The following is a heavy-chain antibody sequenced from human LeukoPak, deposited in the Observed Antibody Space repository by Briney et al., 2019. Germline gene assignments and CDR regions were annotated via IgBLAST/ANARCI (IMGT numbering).Heavy chain of an antibody. D-gene: IGHD3-10*01. Sequence: GGSLRLSCAASGFTFSNYAMSWVRQAPGKGLERVANIKQDGSEKYYVDSVKGRFTISRDNAKNSLYLQMNSLRAEDTAVYYCARVSWYYYGSGTYFDYWGQGTLVTVSS. CDR2: IKQDGSEK. CDR3: ARVSWYYYGSGTYFDY. CDR1: GFTFSNYA. V-gene: IGHV3-7*01. J-gene: IGHJ4*02.